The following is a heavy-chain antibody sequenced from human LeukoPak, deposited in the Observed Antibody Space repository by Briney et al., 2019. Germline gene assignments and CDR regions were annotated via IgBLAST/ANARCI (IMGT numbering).Heavy chain of an antibody. Sequence: PSETLSLTCAVYGGSFSGYYWSWIRQPPGKGPEWIGEINHSGSTNYNPSLKSRVTISVDTSKNQFSLKLSSVTAADTAVYYCATLQWLPRSDYYYYYGMDVWGRGTTVTVSS. V-gene: IGHV4-34*01. CDR2: INHSGST. CDR1: GGSFSGYY. D-gene: IGHD6-19*01. CDR3: ATLQWLPRSDYYYYYGMDV. J-gene: IGHJ6*02.